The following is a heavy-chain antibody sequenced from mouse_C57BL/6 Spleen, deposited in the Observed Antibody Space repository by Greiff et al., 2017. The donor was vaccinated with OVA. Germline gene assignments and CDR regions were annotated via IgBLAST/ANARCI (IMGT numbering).Heavy chain of an antibody. V-gene: IGHV1-50*01. J-gene: IGHJ2*01. CDR3: ARRSYYYGSSYDY. CDR1: GYTFTSYW. Sequence: QVQLKQPGAELVQPGASVKLSCKASGYTFTSYWMQWVKQRPGQGLEWIGEIVPSDSYTNYNQKFKGKATLTVDPSSSTAYMQLSSLTSEDSAVYYCARRSYYYGSSYDYWGQGTTLTVSS. D-gene: IGHD1-1*01. CDR2: IVPSDSYT.